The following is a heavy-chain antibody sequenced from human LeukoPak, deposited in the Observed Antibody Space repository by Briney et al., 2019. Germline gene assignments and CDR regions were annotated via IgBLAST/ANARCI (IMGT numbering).Heavy chain of an antibody. CDR1: GGTFSSYA. D-gene: IGHD5-24*01. Sequence: SVKVSCKASGGTFSSYAISWVRQAPGQGLEWMGGIIPIFGTTNYAQKFQGRVTLTRDMSTSTDYLALSSLRSEDTAVYYCARDNSVRDEAWWFNPWGQGTLVTVSS. CDR2: IIPIFGTT. CDR3: ARDNSVRDEAWWFNP. J-gene: IGHJ5*02. V-gene: IGHV1-69*05.